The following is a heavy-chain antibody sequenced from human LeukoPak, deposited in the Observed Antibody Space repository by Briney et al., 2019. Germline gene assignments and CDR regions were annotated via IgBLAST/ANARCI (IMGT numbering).Heavy chain of an antibody. CDR2: IHSTGRT. J-gene: IGHJ4*02. D-gene: IGHD1-26*01. V-gene: IGHV4-59*01. Sequence: SETLSLTCTVSGGSISDYYWSWIRQPPGKGLEWIGYIHSTGRTNYNPSLKSRVTFSIDTSKNQYSLKLTSVTAADTAVYYCVRGRGASWGQGTLVTVSS. CDR1: GGSISDYY. CDR3: VRGRGAS.